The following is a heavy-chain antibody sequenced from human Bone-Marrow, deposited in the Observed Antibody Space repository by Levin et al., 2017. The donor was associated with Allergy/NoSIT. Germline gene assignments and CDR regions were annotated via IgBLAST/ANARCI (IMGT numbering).Heavy chain of an antibody. CDR3: ARERGYHDYDENEVSDF. CDR2: ISTSTGKP. V-gene: IGHV7-4-1*02. J-gene: IGHJ4*02. D-gene: IGHD4-17*01. Sequence: AASVKVSCKASGYIFSSYVINWVRQGPGQGLEWMGWISTSTGKPTYAQDFTGRFVFSLDTSVSTVYLQITNLRAEDTAVYYCARERGYHDYDENEVSDFWGQGTLVTVSA. CDR1: GYIFSSYV.